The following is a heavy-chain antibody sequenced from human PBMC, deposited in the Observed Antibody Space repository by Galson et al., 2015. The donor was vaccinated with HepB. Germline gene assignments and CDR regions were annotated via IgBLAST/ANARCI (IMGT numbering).Heavy chain of an antibody. CDR3: ARRRVIAVAGGYYYYGMDV. J-gene: IGHJ6*02. V-gene: IGHV5-10-1*01. CDR2: IDPSDSYT. CDR1: GYSFTSYW. Sequence: QSGAEVKKPGESLRISCKGSGYSFTSYWISWVRQMPGKGLEWMGRIDPSDSYTNYSPSFQGHVTISADKSISTAYLQWSSLKASDTAMYYCARRRVIAVAGGYYYYGMDVWGQGTTVTVSS. D-gene: IGHD6-19*01.